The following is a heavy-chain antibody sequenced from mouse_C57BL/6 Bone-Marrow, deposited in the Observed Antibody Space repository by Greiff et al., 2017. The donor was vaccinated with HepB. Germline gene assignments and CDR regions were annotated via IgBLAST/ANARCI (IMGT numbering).Heavy chain of an antibody. CDR3: ARRGDLLLRQWENWYFDV. CDR1: GYTFTDYY. J-gene: IGHJ1*03. V-gene: IGHV1-19*01. D-gene: IGHD1-1*01. Sequence: VQLKESGPVLVKPGASVKMSCKASGYTFTDYYMNWVKQSHGKSLEWIGVINPYNGGTSYNQKFKGKATLTVDKSSSTAYMELNSLTSEDSAVYYCARRGDLLLRQWENWYFDVWGTGTTVTVSS. CDR2: INPYNGGT.